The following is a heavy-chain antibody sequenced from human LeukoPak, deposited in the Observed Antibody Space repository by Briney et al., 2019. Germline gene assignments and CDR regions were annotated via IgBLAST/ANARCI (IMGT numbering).Heavy chain of an antibody. J-gene: IGHJ4*02. CDR2: IIPIFGTA. CDR1: GYTFTSYG. D-gene: IGHD3-22*01. CDR3: ARDYYDSSGYYYFDY. V-gene: IGHV1-69*13. Sequence: SVKVSCKASGYTFTSYGISWVRQAPGQGLEWMGGIIPIFGTANYAQKFQGRVTITADESTSTAYMELSSLRSEDTAVYYCARDYYDSSGYYYFDYWGQGTLVTVSS.